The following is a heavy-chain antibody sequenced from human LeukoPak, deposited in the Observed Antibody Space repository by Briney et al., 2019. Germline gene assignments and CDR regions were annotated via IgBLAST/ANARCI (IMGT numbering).Heavy chain of an antibody. J-gene: IGHJ4*02. CDR2: MYHSGST. CDR1: NYSISTDYY. CDR3: ARKDPGYSGYSDFDY. Sequence: KPSETLSLTCTVSNYSISTDYYWGWIRQPPGKGLEWIGTMYHSGSTYYNPSLKSRVTISVDTSKNQFSLKLSSVTAADTAVYYCARKDPGYSGYSDFDYWGQGTLVTVSS. D-gene: IGHD5-12*01. V-gene: IGHV4-38-2*02.